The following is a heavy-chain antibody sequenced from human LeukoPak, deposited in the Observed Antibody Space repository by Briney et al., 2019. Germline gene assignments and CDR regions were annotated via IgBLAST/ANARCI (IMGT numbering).Heavy chain of an antibody. CDR2: FDPEDEEI. J-gene: IGHJ6*02. D-gene: IGHD5-12*01. CDR3: ATDRSGYDLGYYGLDV. V-gene: IGHV1-24*01. CDR1: GNPLSEVP. Sequence: ASVKVSCKVSGNPLSEVPLHWVRQAPGKGVEWMGGFDPEDEEIIYAPKFQARVTLTADESTNTVFMRLTSLRSDDTAVYYCATDRSGYDLGYYGLDVWGRGTTVTVS.